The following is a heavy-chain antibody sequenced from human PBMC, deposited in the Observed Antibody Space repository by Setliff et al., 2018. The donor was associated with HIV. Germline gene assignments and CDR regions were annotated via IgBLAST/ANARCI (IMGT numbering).Heavy chain of an antibody. CDR3: ARKFRPGHGVDV. V-gene: IGHV3-74*01. D-gene: IGHD3-10*01. Sequence: GGSLRLSCAASGFTFSSYWMHWVRQAPGKGLVWVSRIKTDGSSTSYADSVKGRFTIFRDNAKSSMYLQMNRLRAEDTAIYYCARKFRPGHGVDVWGQGTTVTVSS. J-gene: IGHJ6*02. CDR2: IKTDGSST. CDR1: GFTFSSYW.